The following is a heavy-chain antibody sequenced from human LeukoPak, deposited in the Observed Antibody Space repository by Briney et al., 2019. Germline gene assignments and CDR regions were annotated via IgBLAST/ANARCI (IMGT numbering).Heavy chain of an antibody. J-gene: IGHJ3*02. Sequence: GGSLRLSCAASGFTFSDYAMSWVRQAPGKGLEWVSIFSTNSGALYATSVKGRFTTSRDNSRNTLYLQMNSLRAEDTAVYYCARSYCRGGSCYSGDAFEIWGQGTMVTVSS. V-gene: IGHV3-23*01. D-gene: IGHD2-15*01. CDR3: ARSYCRGGSCYSGDAFEI. CDR1: GFTFSDYA. CDR2: FSTNSGA.